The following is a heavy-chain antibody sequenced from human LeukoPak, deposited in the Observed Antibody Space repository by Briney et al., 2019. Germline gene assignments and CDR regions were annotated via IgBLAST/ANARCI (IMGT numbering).Heavy chain of an antibody. Sequence: GGPLRLSCAASGFTFSSYWMHWVRQAPGKGLVWVSRINSDGSSTSYADSVKGRFTISRDNAKNTLYLQMNSLRAEDTAVYYCARGDYDFWSGYRNLDYWGQGTLVTVSS. CDR1: GFTFSSYW. D-gene: IGHD3-3*01. V-gene: IGHV3-74*01. CDR2: INSDGSST. J-gene: IGHJ4*02. CDR3: ARGDYDFWSGYRNLDY.